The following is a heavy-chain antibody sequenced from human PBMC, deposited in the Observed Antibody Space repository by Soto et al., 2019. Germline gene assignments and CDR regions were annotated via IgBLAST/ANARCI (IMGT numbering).Heavy chain of an antibody. Sequence: SETLSLTCTVSGGSISSYYWSWIRQPPGKGLEWIGYIFYSGSTNYNPSFKSRVTISVDTSKNQFSLKLSFVTAADTAVYYCVGGVIAISDYWGQGTQVTVSS. CDR2: IFYSGST. D-gene: IGHD3-16*02. CDR1: GGSISSYY. V-gene: IGHV4-59*01. J-gene: IGHJ4*02. CDR3: VGGVIAISDY.